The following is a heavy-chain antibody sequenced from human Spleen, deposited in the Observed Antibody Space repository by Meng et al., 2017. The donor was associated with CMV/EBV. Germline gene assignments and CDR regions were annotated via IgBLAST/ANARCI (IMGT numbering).Heavy chain of an antibody. CDR2: IYHDGRT. V-gene: IGHV3-66*04. J-gene: IGHJ5*02. CDR1: VFTGGIDY. CDR3: ARHDWFDP. Sequence: VEVVGAGGELVQSGGSVGLACAVSVFTGGIDYLSWDRTDPGKGLEWVSFIYHDGRTFYADSVKVRFTMSRYNSKQTVHLQMNSLRVEATAVYYCARHDWFDPWGQGTLVTVSS.